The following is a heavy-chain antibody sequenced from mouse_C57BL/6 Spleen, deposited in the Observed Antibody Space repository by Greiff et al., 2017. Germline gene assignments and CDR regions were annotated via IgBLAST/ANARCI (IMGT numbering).Heavy chain of an antibody. J-gene: IGHJ2*01. V-gene: IGHV1-85*01. D-gene: IGHD1-1*01. Sequence: QVQLQQSGPELVKPGASVKLSCKASGYTFTSYDINWVKQRPGPGLVWLGWIYPRDGSTKYNGKFKGKATLTVATSSRTAYMELHSLTSEDSAVYFCARALNYGSSYNYWGQGTTLTVSS. CDR3: ARALNYGSSYNY. CDR2: IYPRDGST. CDR1: GYTFTSYD.